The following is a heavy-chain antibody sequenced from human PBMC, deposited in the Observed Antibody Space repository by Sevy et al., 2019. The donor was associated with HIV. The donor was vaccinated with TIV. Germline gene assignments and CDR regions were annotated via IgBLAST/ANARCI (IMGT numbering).Heavy chain of an antibody. J-gene: IGHJ5*02. CDR2: INPNSGGT. Sequence: ASVKVSCKASGYTFTGYYMHWVRQAPGQGLEWMGWINPNSGGTNYVQKFQGRVTMTRDTSISTAYMELSRLRSDDTAVYYCARASVPAAMIPWWFDPWGQGTLVTVSS. CDR1: GYTFTGYY. V-gene: IGHV1-2*02. CDR3: ARASVPAAMIPWWFDP. D-gene: IGHD2-2*01.